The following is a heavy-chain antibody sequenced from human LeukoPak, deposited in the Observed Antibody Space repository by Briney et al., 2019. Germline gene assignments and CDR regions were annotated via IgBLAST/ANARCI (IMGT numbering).Heavy chain of an antibody. Sequence: GESLRLSCAASGFAFSNYWMNWARQAPGKGLEWVANIKQDGSETNYVDSVKGRFTISRDNAKNSLYLQTNSLRAEDTALYYCGSTNSFSYWGRGTLVTVSS. CDR2: IKQDGSET. V-gene: IGHV3-7*01. CDR3: GSTNSFSY. CDR1: GFAFSNYW. J-gene: IGHJ4*02. D-gene: IGHD2-15*01.